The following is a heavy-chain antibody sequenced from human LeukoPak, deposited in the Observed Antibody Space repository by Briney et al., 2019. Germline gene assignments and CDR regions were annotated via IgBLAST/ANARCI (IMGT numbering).Heavy chain of an antibody. J-gene: IGHJ4*02. CDR3: VREPRDGPAYYFDY. CDR1: GFTFSSYE. CDR2: ISSSGSTI. V-gene: IGHV3-48*03. D-gene: IGHD1-14*01. Sequence: GGSLRLSSAASGFTFSSYEMNWVRQAPGKGLEWVSYISSSGSTIYYADSVKGRFTISRDNAKNSLYLQMNSLRAEDTAVYYCVREPRDGPAYYFDYWGQGTLVTVSS.